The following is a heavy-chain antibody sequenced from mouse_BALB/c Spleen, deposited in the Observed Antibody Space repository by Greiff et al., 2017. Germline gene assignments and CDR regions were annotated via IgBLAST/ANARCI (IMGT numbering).Heavy chain of an antibody. J-gene: IGHJ4*01. V-gene: IGHV3-2*02. CDR2: ISYSGST. CDR1: GYSITSDYA. CDR3: ARDGSSYSLYYAMDY. D-gene: IGHD1-1*01. Sequence: EVKLQESGPGLVKPSQSLSLTCTVTGYSITSDYAWNWIRQFPGNKLEWMGYISYSGSTSYNPSLKSRISITRDTSKNQFFLQLNSVTTEDTATYYCARDGSSYSLYYAMDYWGQGTSVTVSS.